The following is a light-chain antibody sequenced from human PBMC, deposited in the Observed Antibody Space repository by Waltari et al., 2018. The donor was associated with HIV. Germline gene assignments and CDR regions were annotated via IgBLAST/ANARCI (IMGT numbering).Light chain of an antibody. CDR3: WSYAGSTPYVL. Sequence: QSALTQPASVSGSPGQSLTIPCTGTRSHLGSHNLVPWYQQHPVKAPYLIIYECTKRPSGISSRFSGSKSGNTASRTISGLQADDEADYFCWSYAGSTPYVLLGGGTKLTVL. V-gene: IGLV2-23*01. CDR1: RSHLGSHNL. CDR2: ECT. J-gene: IGLJ2*01.